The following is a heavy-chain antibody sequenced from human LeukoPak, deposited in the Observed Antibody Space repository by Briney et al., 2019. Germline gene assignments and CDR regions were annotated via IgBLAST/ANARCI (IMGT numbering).Heavy chain of an antibody. CDR2: ISGSGNTT. Sequence: PGGSLRLSCAASGFTFSNYAMSWVRQAPGKGLEWVSAISGSGNTTYYADSVKGRFTISRDNSKNTLYLQMNSLRADDTAVYYCAKGLLYYYDSRGSALDFWGQGTLVTVSS. CDR1: GFTFSNYA. CDR3: AKGLLYYYDSRGSALDF. D-gene: IGHD3-22*01. V-gene: IGHV3-23*01. J-gene: IGHJ4*02.